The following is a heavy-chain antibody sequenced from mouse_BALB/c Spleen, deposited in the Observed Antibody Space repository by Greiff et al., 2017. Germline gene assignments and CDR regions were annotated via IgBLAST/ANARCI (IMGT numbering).Heavy chain of an antibody. V-gene: IGHV1-63*02. Sequence: QVQLQQSGAELVRPGTSVKISCKASGYTFTNYWLGWVKQRPGHGLEWIGDIYPGGGYTNYNEKFKGKATLTADTSSSTAYMQLSSLTSEDSAVYFCARCDYGNSHWYFDVWGAGTTVTVSS. CDR1: GYTFTNYW. CDR2: IYPGGGYT. D-gene: IGHD2-1*01. J-gene: IGHJ1*01. CDR3: ARCDYGNSHWYFDV.